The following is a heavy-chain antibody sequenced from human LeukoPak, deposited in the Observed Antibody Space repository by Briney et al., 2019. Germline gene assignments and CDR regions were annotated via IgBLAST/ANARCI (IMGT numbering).Heavy chain of an antibody. J-gene: IGHJ4*02. CDR2: ISAYNGNT. CDR3: ARVVIGGSGSYYYNY. V-gene: IGHV1-18*01. Sequence: ASVKVSCKASGYTFTSYGISWVRQAPGQGLEWMGWISAYNGNTNYAQKLQGRVTMTTDTSTSTAYMELRSLISDDTAVYYCARVVIGGSGSYYYNYWGQGTLVTVSS. D-gene: IGHD3-10*01. CDR1: GYTFTSYG.